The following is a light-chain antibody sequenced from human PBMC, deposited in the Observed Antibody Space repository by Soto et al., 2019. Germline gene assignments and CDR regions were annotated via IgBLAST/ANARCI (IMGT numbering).Light chain of an antibody. V-gene: IGKV3-20*01. J-gene: IGKJ1*01. CDR2: GAS. Sequence: EIVLTQSPGTLSLSPGERATLSCRAGQSVSSSYLAWYQQKPGQAPRLLIYGASSRATGIPDRFSGSGSGTDFTLTISRLEPEDFAVYYCQQYGSSLRWTFGQGTKVEIK. CDR1: QSVSSSY. CDR3: QQYGSSLRWT.